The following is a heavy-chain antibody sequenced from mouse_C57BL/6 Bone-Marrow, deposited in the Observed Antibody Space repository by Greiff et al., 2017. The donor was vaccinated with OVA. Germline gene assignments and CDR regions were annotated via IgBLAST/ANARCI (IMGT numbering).Heavy chain of an antibody. D-gene: IGHD2-4*01. J-gene: IGHJ2*01. CDR2: IDPETGGT. Sequence: VQLQQSGAELVRPGASVTLSCKASGYTFTDYEMHWVKQTPVHGLEWIGAIDPETGGTAYNQKFKGKAILTADKSSSTAYMELRSLTSEDSAVYYCTGDYHYFDYWGQGTTLTVSS. CDR1: GYTFTDYE. CDR3: TGDYHYFDY. V-gene: IGHV1-15*01.